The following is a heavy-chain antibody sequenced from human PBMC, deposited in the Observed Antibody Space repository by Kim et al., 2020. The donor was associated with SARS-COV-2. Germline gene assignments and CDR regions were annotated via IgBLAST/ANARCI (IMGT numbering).Heavy chain of an antibody. CDR2: IYSGGST. J-gene: IGHJ6*01. V-gene: IGHV3-53*01. D-gene: IGHD6-13*01. Sequence: GGSLRLSCAASGFTVSSNYMSWVRQAPGKGLEWVSLIYSGGSTYYADSMKGRFTISRDNSKNTLYLQMNSLRAEDTAVYYCASSMAAAGTDYYYYGMDL. CDR3: ASSMAAAGTDYYYYGMDL. CDR1: GFTVSSNY.